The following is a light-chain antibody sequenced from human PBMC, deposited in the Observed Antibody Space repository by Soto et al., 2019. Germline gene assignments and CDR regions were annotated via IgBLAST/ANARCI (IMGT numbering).Light chain of an antibody. CDR3: QQYEASPLT. Sequence: EIVLTQSPGTLSLSPGERATLSCRASQSLSTYSLAWYQQKPGQTPRLLIYAASTRDTDIPDRFNGSGSGTDFALPISRLEPDDFALYYCQQYEASPLTFGPGTKVDVK. CDR1: QSLSTYS. J-gene: IGKJ3*01. CDR2: AAS. V-gene: IGKV3-20*01.